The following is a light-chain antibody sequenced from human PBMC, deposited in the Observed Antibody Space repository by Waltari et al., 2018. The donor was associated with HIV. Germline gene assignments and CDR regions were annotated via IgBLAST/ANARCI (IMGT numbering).Light chain of an antibody. J-gene: IGLJ1*01. Sequence: QSALTQPASVSGSPGQSFTISSTGTSSAVGAYNCVSWYQQNPGKAPKFIIYDVNKRPSGVSNRFSGSKSGNTASLTISGLQAEDEDDYYCSSYTSSHTQVFGSGTKVTVL. CDR3: SSYTSSHTQV. CDR1: SSAVGAYNC. CDR2: DVN. V-gene: IGLV2-14*03.